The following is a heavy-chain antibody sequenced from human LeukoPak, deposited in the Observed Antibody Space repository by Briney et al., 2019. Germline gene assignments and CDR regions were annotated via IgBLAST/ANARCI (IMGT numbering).Heavy chain of an antibody. CDR3: AKAGSSGWSSSGGDY. J-gene: IGHJ4*02. Sequence: GGSLKLSCAASGFTFSNFAMSWVRQAPGKGLEWVSTISGSGGSTFYADFVQGRFPISRANSNNPLFLQMNRLRAEGTAIYFCAKAGSSGWSSSGGDYWGRGSLVTVS. D-gene: IGHD6-19*01. CDR2: ISGSGGST. CDR1: GFTFSNFA. V-gene: IGHV3-23*01.